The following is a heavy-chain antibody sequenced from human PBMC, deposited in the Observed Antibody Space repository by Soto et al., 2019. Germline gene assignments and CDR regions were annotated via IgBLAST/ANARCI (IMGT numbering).Heavy chain of an antibody. Sequence: SETLSLTCSVSGGSITNSSYYWGWIRQPPGKGLEWIAAIYYSGSIYHNPSLKSRVTMSIDTSKNQFSLKMSSVTAADTAVYYCARLLHDNRGYYYFDYWGRGTLVTVSS. CDR1: GGSITNSSYY. CDR2: IYYSGSI. D-gene: IGHD3-9*01. V-gene: IGHV4-39*01. CDR3: ARLLHDNRGYYYFDY. J-gene: IGHJ4*02.